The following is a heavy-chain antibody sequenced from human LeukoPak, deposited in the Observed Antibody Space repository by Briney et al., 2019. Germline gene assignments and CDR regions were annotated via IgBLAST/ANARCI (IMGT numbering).Heavy chain of an antibody. D-gene: IGHD3-3*01. CDR1: GFTFSSYG. Sequence: GGSLRLSCAASGFTFSSYGMHWVRQAPGKGLEWVAVISYDGSNKYYADSVKGRFTISRDNSKNTLYLQVNSLRAEDTAVYYCAKVMGGDFWSEGYYFDYWGQGTLVTVSS. J-gene: IGHJ4*02. CDR3: AKVMGGDFWSEGYYFDY. V-gene: IGHV3-30*18. CDR2: ISYDGSNK.